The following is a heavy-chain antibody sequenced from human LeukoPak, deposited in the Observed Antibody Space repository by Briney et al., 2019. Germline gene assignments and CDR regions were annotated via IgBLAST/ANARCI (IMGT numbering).Heavy chain of an antibody. CDR2: ISYDGSNK. V-gene: IGHV3-30*03. D-gene: IGHD1-26*01. Sequence: PGGSLRLSCAASGFTFSSYSMNWVRQAPGKGLEWVAVISYDGSNKYYADSVKGRFTISRDNSKNTLYLQMNSLRAEDTAVYYCARAIGYSGSYPIDYWGQGTLVTVSS. J-gene: IGHJ4*02. CDR1: GFTFSSYS. CDR3: ARAIGYSGSYPIDY.